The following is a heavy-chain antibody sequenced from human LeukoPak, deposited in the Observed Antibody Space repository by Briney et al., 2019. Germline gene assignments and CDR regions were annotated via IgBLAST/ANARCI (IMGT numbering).Heavy chain of an antibody. D-gene: IGHD3-10*01. V-gene: IGHV3-21*01. Sequence: PAESLRLPCAASGFTFSSNSMNWVRQAPGQGLEWVSSLSSSSSYIYYADSVKGRFTISRDNAKNSLYLQMNSLRAEDTAVYYCARDRSPELLPYYWGQGTLVTVSS. CDR3: ARDRSPELLPYY. CDR2: LSSSSSYI. CDR1: GFTFSSNS. J-gene: IGHJ4*02.